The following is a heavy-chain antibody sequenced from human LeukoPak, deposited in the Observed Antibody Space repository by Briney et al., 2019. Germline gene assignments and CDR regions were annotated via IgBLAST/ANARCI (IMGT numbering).Heavy chain of an antibody. V-gene: IGHV1-2*06. Sequence: ASVKVSCKASGYTFTGYYMHWVRQAPGRGLEWMGRINPNSGGTNYAQKFQGRVTMTRDTSISTAYMELSRLRSDDTAVYYCASGDSSGKYYFDYWGQGTLVTVSS. D-gene: IGHD6-19*01. CDR2: INPNSGGT. CDR1: GYTFTGYY. J-gene: IGHJ4*02. CDR3: ASGDSSGKYYFDY.